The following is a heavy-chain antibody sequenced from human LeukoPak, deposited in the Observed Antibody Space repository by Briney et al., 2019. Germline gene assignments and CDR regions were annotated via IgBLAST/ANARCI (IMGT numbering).Heavy chain of an antibody. J-gene: IGHJ4*02. V-gene: IGHV3-23*01. CDR1: GFTFSSYS. Sequence: GGSLRLSCAASGFTFSSYSMNWVRQAPGKGLEWVSAISGSGGSTYYADSVKGRFTISRDNSKNTLYLQMNSLRAEDTAVYYCAKGTTSKRRDGYCSGGSCYPVDYWGQGTLVTVSS. D-gene: IGHD2-15*01. CDR2: ISGSGGST. CDR3: AKGTTSKRRDGYCSGGSCYPVDY.